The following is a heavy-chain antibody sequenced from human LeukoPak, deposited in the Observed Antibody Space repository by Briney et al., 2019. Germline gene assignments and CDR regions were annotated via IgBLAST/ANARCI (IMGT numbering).Heavy chain of an antibody. D-gene: IGHD6-6*01. CDR2: IYYSGST. CDR1: GGSISSSSYY. CDR3: ARRAYTSSSIDY. Sequence: SETLSLACTVSGGSISSSSYYWGWIRQPPGKGLEWIGSIYYSGSTYYNPSLKSRVTISIDTSKNQFSLKLSSVTATDTAVYYCARRAYTSSSIDYWGQGTLVTVSS. V-gene: IGHV4-39*01. J-gene: IGHJ4*02.